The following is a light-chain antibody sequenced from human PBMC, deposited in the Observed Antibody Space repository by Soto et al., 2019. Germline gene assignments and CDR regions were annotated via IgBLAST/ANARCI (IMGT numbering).Light chain of an antibody. CDR3: QHSYTTPLT. V-gene: IGKV1-39*01. J-gene: IGKJ4*01. Sequence: DIQMTQSPYSLSASVGDRVTITCRASQSISSYLNWYQQKPGKAPELLIYAASSLQSGVPSRFSGSGSGTDFTLTISRLQPEDFATYYCQHSYTTPLTFGGGTKVEIK. CDR2: AAS. CDR1: QSISSY.